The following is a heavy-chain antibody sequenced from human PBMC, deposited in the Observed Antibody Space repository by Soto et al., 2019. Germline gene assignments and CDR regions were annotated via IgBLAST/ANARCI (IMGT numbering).Heavy chain of an antibody. CDR3: ARSPRSSPYFDC. D-gene: IGHD6-13*01. CDR2: IYPGDHET. V-gene: IGHV5-51*01. CDR1: GYTFSNFW. Sequence: GESLKISCQCSGYTFSNFWIGWVRQLPGKGLEWMGIIYPGDHETRYSPSFHGKVTISADKSINTAYLQWNSLEASDTASYSCARSPRSSPYFDCWGQGALVTVSS. J-gene: IGHJ4*02.